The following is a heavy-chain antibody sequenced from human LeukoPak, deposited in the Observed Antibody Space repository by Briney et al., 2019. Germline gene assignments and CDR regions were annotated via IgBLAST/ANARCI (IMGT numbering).Heavy chain of an antibody. D-gene: IGHD3-22*01. CDR2: ISYDGGNK. CDR1: GFIFSTYA. J-gene: IGHJ4*02. Sequence: GGSLRLSCAASGFIFSTYAIHWVRQAPGKGLEWVAVISYDGGNKYYADSVKGRFSISRDNSKNTLSLQMNSLRPEDTALYYCARDVSHYDRSGYSLDYWGQGTLVTVSS. CDR3: ARDVSHYDRSGYSLDY. V-gene: IGHV3-30*04.